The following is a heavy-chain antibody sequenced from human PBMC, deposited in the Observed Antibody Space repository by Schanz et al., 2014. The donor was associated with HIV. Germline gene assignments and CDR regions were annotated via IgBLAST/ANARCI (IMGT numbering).Heavy chain of an antibody. V-gene: IGHV3-30*18. J-gene: IGHJ6*02. CDR1: GFTFDSYG. CDR3: AKDRNHYDSRYRGKGNYYYYYGMDV. Sequence: QVQLVESGGGVVQPGRSLRLSCAASGFTFDSYGIHWVRQAPGKGLEWVAVISYDGSKKKNGDSVKGRFTISRDNSKNTLYLQMKSLRPEDTAVYYCAKDRNHYDSRYRGKGNYYYYYGMDVWGQGTTVTVSS. CDR2: ISYDGSKK. D-gene: IGHD3-22*01.